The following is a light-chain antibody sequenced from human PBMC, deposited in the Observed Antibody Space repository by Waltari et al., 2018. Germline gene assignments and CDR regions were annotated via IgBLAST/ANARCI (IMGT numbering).Light chain of an antibody. Sequence: QSALTQPASVSGSPGQSITISCTGTSSDVGGYNYVSWYQQHPGKAPKLMIFDVNNRPSVVSNRFSGSKSGNTASLTISGLQAEDEADYYCSAYISSSTLELFGGWTRLTVL. CDR2: DVN. J-gene: IGLJ2*01. CDR1: SSDVGGYNY. CDR3: SAYISSSTLEL. V-gene: IGLV2-14*03.